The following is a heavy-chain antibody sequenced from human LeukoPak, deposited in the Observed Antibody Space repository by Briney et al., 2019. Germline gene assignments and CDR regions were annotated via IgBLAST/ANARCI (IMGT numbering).Heavy chain of an antibody. CDR2: MNPNSGNT. CDR3: AREASDYYYYYYMDV. J-gene: IGHJ6*03. Sequence: ASVKVSCKASGYTFTSYDINWVRQATGQGLEWMGWMNPNSGNTGYAQKFQGRVTMTRNTSISTAYMELSSLRSEDTAVYYCAREASDYYYYYYMDVWGEGTTVTISS. V-gene: IGHV1-8*01. CDR1: GYTFTSYD.